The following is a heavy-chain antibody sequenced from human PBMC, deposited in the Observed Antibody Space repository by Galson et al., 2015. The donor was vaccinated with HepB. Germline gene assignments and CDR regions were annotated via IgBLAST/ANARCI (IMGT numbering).Heavy chain of an antibody. D-gene: IGHD4-11*01. CDR1: GYTFSNYG. J-gene: IGHJ5*02. V-gene: IGHV1-18*01. Sequence: SVKVSCKASGYTFSNYGITWVRQAPGQGLEWMGLISPNNGNTNYAQKFQGRVTMTTDTSTSTAYMALRSLRSDDTAVYYCARSTVTTSSDWFDPWSQGTLVTVSS. CDR2: ISPNNGNT. CDR3: ARSTVTTSSDWFDP.